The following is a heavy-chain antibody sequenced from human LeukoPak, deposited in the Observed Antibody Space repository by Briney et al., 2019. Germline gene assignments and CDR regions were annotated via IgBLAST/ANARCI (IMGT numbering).Heavy chain of an antibody. CDR3: ARGIVVVPAASLRGLSSGPNWFDP. CDR1: GGSISSYY. CDR2: IYYSGST. J-gene: IGHJ5*02. Sequence: SETLSLNCTVSGGSISSYYWSWIRRPPGKGLEWIGYIYYSGSTNYNPSLKSRVTISVDTSKNQFSLKLSSVTAADTAVYYCARGIVVVPAASLRGLSSGPNWFDPWGQGTLVTVSS. V-gene: IGHV4-59*01. D-gene: IGHD2-2*01.